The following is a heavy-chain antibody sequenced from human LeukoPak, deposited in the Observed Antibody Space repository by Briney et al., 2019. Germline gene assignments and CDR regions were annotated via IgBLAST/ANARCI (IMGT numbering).Heavy chain of an antibody. V-gene: IGHV1-69*06. Sequence: GASVKVSCKASGGTFSSYAISWVRQAPGQGLEWMGGIIPIFGTANYAQKFQGRVTITADKSTSTAYMELSSLRSEDTAVYYCATETTAAAVIHWFDPWGQGTLVTVSS. CDR1: GGTFSSYA. D-gene: IGHD4-11*01. CDR2: IIPIFGTA. CDR3: ATETTAAAVIHWFDP. J-gene: IGHJ5*02.